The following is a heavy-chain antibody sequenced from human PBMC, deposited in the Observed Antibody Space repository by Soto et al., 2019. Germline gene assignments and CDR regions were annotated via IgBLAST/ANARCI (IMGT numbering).Heavy chain of an antibody. V-gene: IGHV5-51*01. J-gene: IGHJ6*02. CDR2: IYPGDSDT. CDR1: GYSFTSYW. Sequence: PGESLKISCQGSGYSFTSYWIGWVRQMPGKGLEWMGIIYPGDSDTRYSPSFQGQVTISADKSISTAYLQWSSLKASDTAMYYCATHRGGSSWYYDYYGMDVWGQGTTVTVSS. D-gene: IGHD6-13*01. CDR3: ATHRGGSSWYYDYYGMDV.